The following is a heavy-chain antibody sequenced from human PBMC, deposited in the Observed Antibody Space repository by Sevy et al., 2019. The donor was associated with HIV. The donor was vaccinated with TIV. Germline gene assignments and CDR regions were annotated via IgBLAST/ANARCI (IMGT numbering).Heavy chain of an antibody. D-gene: IGHD6-13*01. CDR1: GGSISSYY. CDR2: IYYSGST. J-gene: IGHJ5*02. CDR3: ARAPGGQQLVDWLDP. V-gene: IGHV4-59*01. Sequence: SETLSITCTVSGGSISSYYWSWIRQPPGKGLEWIGYIYYSGSTNYNPSLKSRVTISVDTSKNQFSLKLSSVTAADTAVYYCARAPGGQQLVDWLDPRGQGTLVTVSS.